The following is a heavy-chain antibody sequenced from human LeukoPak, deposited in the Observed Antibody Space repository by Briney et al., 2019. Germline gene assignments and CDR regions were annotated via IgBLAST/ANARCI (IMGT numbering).Heavy chain of an antibody. D-gene: IGHD3-22*01. V-gene: IGHV3-7*01. CDR3: ARGKYDSSGYPLLGFDY. Sequence: PGGSLRLSCAASGLTFNNYWMDWVRQAPGKGLEWVANIKQDGSGKKYVDSVKGRFTISRDNAKKSLYLQMNSLRAEDTAVYYCARGKYDSSGYPLLGFDYWGQGTLVTVSS. J-gene: IGHJ4*02. CDR2: IKQDGSGK. CDR1: GLTFNNYW.